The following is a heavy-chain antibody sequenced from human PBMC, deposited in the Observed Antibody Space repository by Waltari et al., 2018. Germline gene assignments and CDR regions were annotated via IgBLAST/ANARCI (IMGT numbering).Heavy chain of an antibody. CDR2: ISPYNGVT. J-gene: IGHJ4*02. CDR3: ARWTAGVGASRGFDL. D-gene: IGHD1-26*01. V-gene: IGHV1-18*04. CDR1: GSPFNNYG. Sequence: QVQLLQSAAEVKTPSAALKASCKPSGSPFNNYGVRWVGQAPGPGLEWMGWISPYNGVTTYAEKFQGRVTMTTDTSTTTAYMELRSLRSDDTAVYYCARWTAGVGASRGFDLWGQGTLVTVSS.